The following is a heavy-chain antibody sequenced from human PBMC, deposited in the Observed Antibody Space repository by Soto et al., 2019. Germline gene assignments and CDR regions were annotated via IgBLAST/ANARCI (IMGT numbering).Heavy chain of an antibody. J-gene: IGHJ5*02. D-gene: IGHD3-10*01. CDR1: GFTFSSYA. CDR3: ASPLFPGPP. Sequence: GGSLRLSCAASGFTFSSYAMHWVHQAPGKGLEWVAVISYDGSNKYYADSVKGRFTISRDNSKNTLYLQMNSLRAEDTAVYYCASPLFPGPPWGQGTLVTVSS. V-gene: IGHV3-30-3*01. CDR2: ISYDGSNK.